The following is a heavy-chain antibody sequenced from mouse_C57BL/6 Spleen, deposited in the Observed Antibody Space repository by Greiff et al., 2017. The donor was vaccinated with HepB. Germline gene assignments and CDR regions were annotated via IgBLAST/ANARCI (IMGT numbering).Heavy chain of an antibody. CDR2: IYPENGDT. J-gene: IGHJ2*01. V-gene: IGHV14-4*01. Sequence: EVQLQQSGAELVRPGASVKLSCTASGFNIKDDYMHWVKQRPEQGLEWIGWIYPENGDTEYASKFQGKATITADTSSNTAYLQLSSLTSEDTAVYYCTTFYDYDYWGQGTTLTVSS. D-gene: IGHD2-4*01. CDR3: TTFYDYDY. CDR1: GFNIKDDY.